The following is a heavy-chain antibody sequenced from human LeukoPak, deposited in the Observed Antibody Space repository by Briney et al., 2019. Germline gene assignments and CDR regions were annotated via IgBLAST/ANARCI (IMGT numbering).Heavy chain of an antibody. J-gene: IGHJ4*02. D-gene: IGHD1-26*01. CDR1: GHSISSAYY. V-gene: IGHV4-38-2*02. CDR2: IYHSGNT. Sequence: PSETLSLTCSVSGHSISSAYYWDWIRQPPGKGLEWIGSIYHSGNTYYNPSLKSRVTISVDTSKNQFSLRLSSVTAADTAVYYCARDLRGSYIPYFDYWGQGVLVTVSS. CDR3: ARDLRGSYIPYFDY.